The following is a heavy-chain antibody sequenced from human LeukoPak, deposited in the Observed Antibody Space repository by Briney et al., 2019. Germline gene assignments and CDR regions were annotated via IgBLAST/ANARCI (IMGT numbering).Heavy chain of an antibody. CDR3: ARVRSPGISGY. Sequence: SETLSLTCAVYGGSFSGYYWSWIRQPPGKGLEWIGEINHSGSTNYNPSLKSRVTISVDTSKNQFSLKLSSVTAADTAVYYCARVRSPGISGYWGQGTLVTVSS. CDR2: INHSGST. J-gene: IGHJ4*02. V-gene: IGHV4-34*01. CDR1: GGSFSGYY. D-gene: IGHD3-10*01.